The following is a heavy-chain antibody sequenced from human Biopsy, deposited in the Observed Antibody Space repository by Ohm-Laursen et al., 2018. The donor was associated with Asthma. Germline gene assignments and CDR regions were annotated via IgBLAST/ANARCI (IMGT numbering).Heavy chain of an antibody. V-gene: IGHV3-9*01. CDR3: AKATLGDIGKDY. J-gene: IGHJ4*02. Sequence: SLRLSCAASGVTFDDYGMHWVRQAPGKGLEWVSGISWNSGSIGYADSVKGRFTISRDNAKNSLYLQMNSLRVEDTALYYCAKATLGDIGKDYWGQGTLVTVSS. D-gene: IGHD2-21*01. CDR1: GVTFDDYG. CDR2: ISWNSGSI.